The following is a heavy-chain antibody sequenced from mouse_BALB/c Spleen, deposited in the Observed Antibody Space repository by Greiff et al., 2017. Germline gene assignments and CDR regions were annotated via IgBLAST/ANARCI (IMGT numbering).Heavy chain of an antibody. D-gene: IGHD6-5*01. CDR2: VNPNNGGT. CDR1: GYSFTGYY. Sequence: VQLKESGPDLVKPGASVKISCKASGYSFTGYYMHWVKQSHGKSLEWIGRVNPNNGGTIYNQKFKGKATLTVDKSSSTAYMELRSLTSEDTAVYYCARSAYGDYFDYWGQGTTLTVSS. J-gene: IGHJ2*01. V-gene: IGHV1-18*01. CDR3: ARSAYGDYFDY.